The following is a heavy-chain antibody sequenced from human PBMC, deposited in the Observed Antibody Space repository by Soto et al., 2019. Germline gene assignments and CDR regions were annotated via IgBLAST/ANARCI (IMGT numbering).Heavy chain of an antibody. CDR2: INHSGST. CDR3: ATRDYGGIFDP. D-gene: IGHD4-17*01. CDR1: GGSFSGYY. J-gene: IGHJ5*02. V-gene: IGHV4-34*01. Sequence: SETLSLTCAVYGGSFSGYYWSWIRQPPGKGLEWIGEINHSGSTNYNPSLKSRVTISVDTSKNQFSLKLSSVTAADTAVYYCATRDYGGIFDPWGQGTLVTVSS.